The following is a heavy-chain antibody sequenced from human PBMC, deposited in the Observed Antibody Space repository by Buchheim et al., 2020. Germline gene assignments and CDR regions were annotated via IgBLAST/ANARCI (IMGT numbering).Heavy chain of an antibody. Sequence: QVQLQESGPGLVKPSESLSLTCTVSGGSISSYYWSWIRQPPGKGLEWIGYIYYSGNTNYNPSLKSRVTMSVHTSKNQFSLKLKPGTAADTAVDYCERLVGDAGMSFSYDMDVWGQGTT. J-gene: IGHJ6*02. CDR3: ERLVGDAGMSFSYDMDV. CDR2: IYYSGNT. D-gene: IGHD3-10*01. CDR1: GGSISSYY. V-gene: IGHV4-59*01.